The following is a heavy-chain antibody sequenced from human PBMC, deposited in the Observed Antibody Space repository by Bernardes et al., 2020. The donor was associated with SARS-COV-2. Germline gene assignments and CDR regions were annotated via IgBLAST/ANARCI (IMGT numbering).Heavy chain of an antibody. CDR3: TREHSDISASYSGSGDFQR. CDR1: GFTFSRYW. V-gene: IGHV3-74*01. J-gene: IGHJ1*01. CDR2: IDSDGSST. D-gene: IGHD3-10*01. Sequence: GGSLRLSRAASGFTFSRYWMHWVRQAPGKGLVWVSRIDSDGSSTTYADAVKGRFIMSRDNAKNTLYLQMNSLTAEDTAVYYCTREHSDISASYSGSGDFQRWGQGTLVTVSS.